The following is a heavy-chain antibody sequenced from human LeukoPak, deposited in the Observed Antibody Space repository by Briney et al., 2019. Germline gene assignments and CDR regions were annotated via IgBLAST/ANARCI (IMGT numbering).Heavy chain of an antibody. Sequence: GASVKVSCKASGGTFSSYAISWVRQAPGQGLXXXXXIMPILGTANYAQKFQGRVTITADESTSTAYMELSSLRSEDTAVYYCARGGIAVAGINFDYWGQGTLVTVSS. D-gene: IGHD6-19*01. CDR3: ARGGIAVAGINFDY. J-gene: IGHJ4*02. CDR2: IMPILGTA. CDR1: GGTFSSYA. V-gene: IGHV1-69*13.